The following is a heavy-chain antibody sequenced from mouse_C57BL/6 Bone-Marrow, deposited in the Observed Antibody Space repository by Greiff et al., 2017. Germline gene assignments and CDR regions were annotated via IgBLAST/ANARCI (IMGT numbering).Heavy chain of an antibody. CDR2: ISYDGSN. J-gene: IGHJ3*01. CDR3: ASVRSAWFAY. CDR1: GYSITSGYY. Sequence: DVQLVESGPGLVKPSQSLSLTCSVTGYSITSGYYWNWIRQFPGNKLEWMGYISYDGSNNYNPSLKNRISITRDTSKNQFFLKLNSVTTEDTATYYCASVRSAWFAYWGQGTLVTVSA. V-gene: IGHV3-6*01. D-gene: IGHD1-1*01.